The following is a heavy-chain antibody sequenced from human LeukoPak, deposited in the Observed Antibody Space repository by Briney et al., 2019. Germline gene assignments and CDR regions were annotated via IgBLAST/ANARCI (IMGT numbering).Heavy chain of an antibody. CDR1: GYTFTSYV. Sequence: EASVKVSCKASGYTFTSYVINWVRQATGQGLEWMRWMNPNSGNTGYAQEFQGRVTMTRNTSISTAYMELSSLRSEDTAVYYCARDNYYDSSGYGLWGQGTLVTVSS. CDR2: MNPNSGNT. CDR3: ARDNYYDSSGYGL. V-gene: IGHV1-8*01. J-gene: IGHJ4*02. D-gene: IGHD3-22*01.